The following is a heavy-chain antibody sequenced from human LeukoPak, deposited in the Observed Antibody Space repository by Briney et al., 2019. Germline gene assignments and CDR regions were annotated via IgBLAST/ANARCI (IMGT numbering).Heavy chain of an antibody. CDR2: VNRDGSET. J-gene: IGHJ6*02. V-gene: IGHV3-7*03. CDR3: ARNNGMDV. Sequence: PGGSLRLSCASSGCALSSYWMTWVRQVPGGVREWVANVNRDGSETYYLDSVKGRFTISKDNAKNSLYLQMNSLRAEDTALYHCARNNGMDVWGQGTTVIVSS. CDR1: GCALSSYW.